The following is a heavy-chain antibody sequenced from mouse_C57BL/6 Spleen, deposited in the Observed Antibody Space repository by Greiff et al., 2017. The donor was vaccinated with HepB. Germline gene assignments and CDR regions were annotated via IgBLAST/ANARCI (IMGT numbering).Heavy chain of an antibody. CDR2: INPNYGTT. CDR3: AGMVTTAYYYAMDY. Sequence: EVQLQQSGPELVKPGASVKISCKASGYSFTDYNMNWVKQSNGKSLEWIGVINPNYGTTSYNQKFKGKATLTVDQSSSTAYMQLNSLTSEDSAVYYCAGMVTTAYYYAMDYWGQGTSVTVSS. V-gene: IGHV1-39*01. D-gene: IGHD2-2*01. J-gene: IGHJ4*01. CDR1: GYSFTDYN.